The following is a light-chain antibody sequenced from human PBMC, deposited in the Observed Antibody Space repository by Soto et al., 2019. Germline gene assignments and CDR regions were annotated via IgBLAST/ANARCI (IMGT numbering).Light chain of an antibody. Sequence: DIQMTQSPSSLSASVGDRVTITCRASQSISSYLNWYQQKPGKAPKLLIYAASSLQSGVPSRFSGSGSGTDFTLTISSLQPEDFATYYGQQSYSTAWTVGQGTKVEIK. CDR1: QSISSY. J-gene: IGKJ1*01. CDR3: QQSYSTAWT. CDR2: AAS. V-gene: IGKV1-39*01.